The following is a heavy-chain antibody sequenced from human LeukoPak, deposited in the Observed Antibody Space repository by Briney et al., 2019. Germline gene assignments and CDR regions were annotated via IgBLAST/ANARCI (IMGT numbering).Heavy chain of an antibody. CDR3: ATRISATGWHHFDY. D-gene: IGHD6-19*01. CDR1: GFTFSSYE. CDR2: ISSSGSTI. J-gene: IGHJ4*02. Sequence: GGSLRLSCAASGFTFSSYEMNWVRQAPGKGLEWVSYISSSGSTIYYADSVKGRFTISRDNAKNSLYLQMNSLRVDDTALYYCATRISATGWHHFDYWGQGVLVTVSS. V-gene: IGHV3-48*03.